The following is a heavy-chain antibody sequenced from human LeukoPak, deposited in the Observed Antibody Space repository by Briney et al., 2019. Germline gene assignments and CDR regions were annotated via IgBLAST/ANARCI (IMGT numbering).Heavy chain of an antibody. J-gene: IGHJ4*02. CDR3: TTDARIAVAGTFDY. V-gene: IGHV1-24*01. Sequence: ASVKVSCKVSGYTLTELSMHWVRQAPGKGLEWMGGFDPEDGETIYAQKFQGRVTMTEDTSTDTAYMELSSLRSEDTAVYYCTTDARIAVAGTFDYWGQGTLVTLSS. D-gene: IGHD6-19*01. CDR2: FDPEDGET. CDR1: GYTLTELS.